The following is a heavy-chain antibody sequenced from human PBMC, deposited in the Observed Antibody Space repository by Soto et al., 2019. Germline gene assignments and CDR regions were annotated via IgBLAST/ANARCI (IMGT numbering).Heavy chain of an antibody. Sequence: QITLKESSPALVKPTQTLTLTCSFSGFSLSTSAVGVGWIRQPPGKALEWLALIYWDGDKRYSPSLKSTLTLTKDTSKNQVVLTMTNMDPVDTATYFCVHSRGSPQYYYYDSLDVWGQGTTVTVSS. CDR2: IYWDGDK. J-gene: IGHJ6*02. CDR1: GFSLSTSAVG. V-gene: IGHV2-5*02. D-gene: IGHD1-26*01. CDR3: VHSRGSPQYYYYDSLDV.